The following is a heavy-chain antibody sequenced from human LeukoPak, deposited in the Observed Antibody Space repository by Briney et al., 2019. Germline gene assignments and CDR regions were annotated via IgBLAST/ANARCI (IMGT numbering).Heavy chain of an antibody. CDR2: IKQDGSVK. CDR3: ARALSSGWYNDY. D-gene: IGHD6-19*01. J-gene: IGHJ4*02. Sequence: GGSLRLSCAASGFTFSNYWMSWVRQAPGKGLEWVANIKQDGSVKYYVDSVKGRFTISRDNAKNSLYLQMNSLRAEDTAVYYCARALSSGWYNDYWGQGTLVTVSS. V-gene: IGHV3-7*01. CDR1: GFTFSNYW.